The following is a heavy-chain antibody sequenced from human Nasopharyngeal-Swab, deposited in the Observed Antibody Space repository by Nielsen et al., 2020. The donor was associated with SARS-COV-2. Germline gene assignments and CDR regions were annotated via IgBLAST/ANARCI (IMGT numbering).Heavy chain of an antibody. CDR2: IYYSGST. CDR3: ARLTGTLDY. Sequence: SETLSLTCTVSGCSISSYYWSWIRQPPGKGLEWIGYIYYSGSTNYNPYLKSRFTITVDTSKNQFSLKLSSVTAADTAVYYCARLTGTLDYWGQGTLVTFSS. D-gene: IGHD1-7*01. J-gene: IGHJ4*02. CDR1: GCSISSYY. V-gene: IGHV4-59*08.